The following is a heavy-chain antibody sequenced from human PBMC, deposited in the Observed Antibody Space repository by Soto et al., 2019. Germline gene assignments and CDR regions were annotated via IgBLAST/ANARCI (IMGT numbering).Heavy chain of an antibody. Sequence: SETLSLTCAVSGGSISSSNWWSWVRQPPGKGLEWIGYVSYSGSTNYNPTLKSRVTISVDTSKNQYSLKLSSVTVADPAVYYCARYHTTTFAPGGQGTLVTVSS. CDR1: GGSISSSNW. V-gene: IGHV4-4*02. CDR3: ARYHTTTFAP. CDR2: VSYSGST. J-gene: IGHJ5*02. D-gene: IGHD3-3*01.